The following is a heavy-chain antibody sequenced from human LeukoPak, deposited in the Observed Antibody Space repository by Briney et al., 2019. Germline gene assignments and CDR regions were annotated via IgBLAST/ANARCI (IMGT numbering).Heavy chain of an antibody. J-gene: IGHJ4*02. CDR2: ISGTSKYI. D-gene: IGHD6-13*01. CDR3: AKQQLVPDFDY. V-gene: IGHV3-21*01. Sequence: GESLKLSCEGSGFSLSSYSMHWVRQAPGKGLEWVSSISGTSKYIHYSDSVKGRFTISRDNSKNSFYLQMNSLRVEDTAVYYCAKQQLVPDFDYWGQGTLVTVSS. CDR1: GFSLSSYS.